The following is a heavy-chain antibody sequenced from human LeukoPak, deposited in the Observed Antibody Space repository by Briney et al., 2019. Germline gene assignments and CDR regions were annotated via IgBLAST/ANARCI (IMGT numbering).Heavy chain of an antibody. CDR2: ITGSGGST. Sequence: PGGSLRLSCAASGFTFSNYAMTWVRQAPGKGLEWVSAITGSGGSTYDADSVRGRFTISRDNSKNTLYLQMNSLRAEDTGVYYCAKGRSARPFEFNYWGQGTLVTVSS. V-gene: IGHV3-23*01. CDR1: GFTFSNYA. J-gene: IGHJ4*02. CDR3: AKGRSARPFEFNY. D-gene: IGHD6-6*01.